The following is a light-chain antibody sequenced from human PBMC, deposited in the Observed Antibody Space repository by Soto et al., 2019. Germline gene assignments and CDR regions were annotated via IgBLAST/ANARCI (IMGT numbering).Light chain of an antibody. CDR2: GAS. CDR1: QTVSGSY. V-gene: IGKV3-20*01. Sequence: EIVLTQSPGTLSLSPGETATLSCRASQTVSGSYVAWYQQKPGQTPRLLIYGASSRATGIPDRFSGSGSGTDFTLTISRLEPEDFAVYHCQQYGDSPLTFGGGTKVDIK. CDR3: QQYGDSPLT. J-gene: IGKJ4*01.